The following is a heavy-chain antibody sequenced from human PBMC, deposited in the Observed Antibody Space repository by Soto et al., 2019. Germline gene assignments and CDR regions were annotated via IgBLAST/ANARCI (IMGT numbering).Heavy chain of an antibody. CDR2: ISAHNGNT. D-gene: IGHD1-1*01. V-gene: IGHV1-18*01. J-gene: IGHJ4*02. Sequence: QAHLVQSGAEVKKPGASVKVSCKGSGYGFTTYGITWVRQAPGQGLGWMAWISAHNGNTNYAQKLQGRVTVTRDTSTSTAYMELRSLRSDDTAVYYCARVRYGDYWGQGALVTVSS. CDR1: GYGFTTYG. CDR3: ARVRYGDY.